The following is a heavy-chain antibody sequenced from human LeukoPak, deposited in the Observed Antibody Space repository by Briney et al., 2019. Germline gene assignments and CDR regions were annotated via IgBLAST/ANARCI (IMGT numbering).Heavy chain of an antibody. J-gene: IGHJ3*02. CDR1: GGSFSGYY. Sequence: PSETLSLTCAVYGGSFSGYYWSWIRQPPGKGLEWIGEINHSGSTNYNPSLKSRVTISVDTSKNQFSLKLSSVTAADTAVYYCARGNHYAFDIWGQGTMVTVSS. V-gene: IGHV4-34*01. CDR3: ARGNHYAFDI. CDR2: INHSGST.